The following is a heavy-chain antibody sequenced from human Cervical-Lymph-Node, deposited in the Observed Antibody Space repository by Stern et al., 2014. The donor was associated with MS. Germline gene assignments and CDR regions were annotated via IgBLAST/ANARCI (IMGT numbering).Heavy chain of an antibody. Sequence: MQLVASGAEVKKPGASVKVSCKASGYTFTSHYMHWVRQAPGQGLEWVGIINPSGDSASYAQKFQGRLTMTRDTSTSTVYMELSSLRSEDTAVYYCASGTGSKRPTGNYWGQGTLVTVSS. CDR2: INPSGDSA. D-gene: IGHD3/OR15-3a*01. J-gene: IGHJ4*02. CDR1: GYTFTSHY. V-gene: IGHV1-46*01. CDR3: ASGTGSKRPTGNY.